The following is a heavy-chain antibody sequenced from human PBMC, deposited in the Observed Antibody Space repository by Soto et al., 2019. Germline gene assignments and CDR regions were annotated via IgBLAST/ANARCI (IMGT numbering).Heavy chain of an antibody. Sequence: QVQLVESGGGVVQPGRSLRLSCAASGFTFSSYAMHWVRQAPGKGLEWVAVISYDGSNKYYADSVKGRFTISRDNSKNTLYLQMNSLRAEDTAVYYWAREDTAMVTHFDYWGQGTLVTVSS. V-gene: IGHV3-30-3*01. J-gene: IGHJ4*02. CDR2: ISYDGSNK. CDR3: AREDTAMVTHFDY. CDR1: GFTFSSYA. D-gene: IGHD5-18*01.